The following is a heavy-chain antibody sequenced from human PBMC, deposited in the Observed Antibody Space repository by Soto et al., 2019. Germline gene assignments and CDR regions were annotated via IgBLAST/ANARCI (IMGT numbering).Heavy chain of an antibody. J-gene: IGHJ4*02. Sequence: QVQLQESGPGLVKPSQTLSLTCTVSGGSLTSGGYYWSWIRQHPGKGLEWIGYSYHSGSTYYNPALKSRVTISVDTSKNQVSLKLSSVTAADTAVYYCAKSRLEQYFFDSWGQGTLVTVSS. CDR1: GGSLTSGGYY. CDR3: AKSRLEQYFFDS. V-gene: IGHV4-31*03. CDR2: SYHSGST.